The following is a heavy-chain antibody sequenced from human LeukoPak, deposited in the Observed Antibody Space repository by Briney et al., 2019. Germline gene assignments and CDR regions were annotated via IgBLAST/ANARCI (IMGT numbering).Heavy chain of an antibody. D-gene: IGHD7-27*01. CDR2: IIPIFGTA. Sequence: GASVKVSCKASGGTFSSYAISWVRQAPGQGLEWMGGIIPIFGTANYAQKFQGRVTITADESTSTAYMELSSLRSEDTAVYYCASPGTGDLDHYTDVWGKGTTVTVSS. J-gene: IGHJ6*03. CDR3: ASPGTGDLDHYTDV. V-gene: IGHV1-69*13. CDR1: GGTFSSYA.